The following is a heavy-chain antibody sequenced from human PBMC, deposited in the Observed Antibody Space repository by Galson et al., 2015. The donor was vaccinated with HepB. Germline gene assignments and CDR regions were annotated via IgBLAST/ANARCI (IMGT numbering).Heavy chain of an antibody. CDR3: LKGPGSAPLRNWFDP. CDR2: ISRNGGST. D-gene: IGHD3-16*01. V-gene: IGHV3-64D*06. Sequence: SLRLSCAASGFTFRSYAMHWVRQAPGKGLESVSSISRNGGSTYYADSVKGRFTISRDNAKNTLYLQMSSLRAEDTAVYHCLKGPGSAPLRNWFDPWGQGTLVTVSS. CDR1: GFTFRSYA. J-gene: IGHJ5*02.